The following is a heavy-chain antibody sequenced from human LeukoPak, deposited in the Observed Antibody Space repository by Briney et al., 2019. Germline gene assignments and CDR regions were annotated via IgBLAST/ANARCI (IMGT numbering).Heavy chain of an antibody. D-gene: IGHD3-10*01. CDR2: ISWNSGSI. J-gene: IGHJ6*02. CDR3: ARVLGSYYYYGMDV. CDR1: GFTFDDYA. V-gene: IGHV3-9*01. Sequence: PGGSLRLSCAASGFTFDDYAMHWVRHAPGKGLEWVSGISWNSGSIGYADSVKGRFTISRDNAKNSLYLQMNSLRAEDTAVYYCARVLGSYYYYGMDVWGQGTTVTVSS.